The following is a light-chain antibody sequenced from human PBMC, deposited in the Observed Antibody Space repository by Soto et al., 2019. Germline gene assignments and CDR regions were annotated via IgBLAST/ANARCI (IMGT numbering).Light chain of an antibody. J-gene: IGKJ4*01. CDR3: QKYDSAPLT. Sequence: DIQMTQSPSSLSASVGDRVTITCRASQSISSYLNWYQQKPGKPIQLLIYGASTLHSGVPSRFSGSGSGTDFTLTISSLQPEDVATYYCQKYDSAPLTFGGGTKVEIK. CDR1: QSISSY. CDR2: GAS. V-gene: IGKV1-27*01.